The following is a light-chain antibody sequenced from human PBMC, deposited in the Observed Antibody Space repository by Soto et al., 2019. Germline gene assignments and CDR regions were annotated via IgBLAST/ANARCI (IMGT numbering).Light chain of an antibody. J-gene: IGKJ4*01. Sequence: QSPATLSLSPRERATLSCRASQNVSTFLDWYQQNPGQAPRLLIYGASNRATGIPATFSGSGSGTEFTLTISSLQSEDFALYYCQQYDNWPSLTFGGGAKVDIK. V-gene: IGKV3D-15*01. CDR2: GAS. CDR1: QNVSTF. CDR3: QQYDNWPSLT.